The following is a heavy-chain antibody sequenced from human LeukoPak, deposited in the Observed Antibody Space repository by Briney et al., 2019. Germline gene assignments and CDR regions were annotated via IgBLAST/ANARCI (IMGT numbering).Heavy chain of an antibody. J-gene: IGHJ4*02. CDR2: ISNDGSNK. CDR3: AKVDIVATIDAGRLVDY. V-gene: IGHV3-30*18. CDR1: GFTFSSYG. Sequence: PGGSLRLSCAASGFTFSSYGMQWFRQAPDKGLAWVAAISNDGSNKYYADSVKGRFTISRDNSKNTLYLQMNSLRAEDTAVYYCAKVDIVATIDAGRLVDYWGQGTLVTVSS. D-gene: IGHD5-12*01.